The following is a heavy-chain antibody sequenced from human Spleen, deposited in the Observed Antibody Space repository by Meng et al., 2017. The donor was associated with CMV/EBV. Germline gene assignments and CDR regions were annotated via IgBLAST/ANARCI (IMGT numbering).Heavy chain of an antibody. J-gene: IGHJ4*02. CDR2: INHSGST. V-gene: IGHV4-34*01. Sequence: GRLQPWGAGLLKPSEPLSLTCAVYGGSFSGYYWSWIRQPPGKGLEWIGEINHSGSTNYNPSLKSRVTISVDTSKNQFSLKLSSVTAADTAVYYCARGRSGSTPDYWGQGTLVTVSS. CDR1: GGSFSGYY. D-gene: IGHD2-2*01. CDR3: ARGRSGSTPDY.